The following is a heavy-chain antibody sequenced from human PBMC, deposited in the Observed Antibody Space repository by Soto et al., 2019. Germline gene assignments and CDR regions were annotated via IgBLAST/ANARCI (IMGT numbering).Heavy chain of an antibody. V-gene: IGHV3-72*01. CDR2: TRNKANSYTT. D-gene: IGHD2-2*01. CDR3: ARGPSSYYCSSTSCYVYYFDY. Sequence: GGSLRLSCAASGFTFSDHDMDWVRQAPGKGLEWVGRTRNKANSYTTEYAASVKGRFTISRDDSKNSLYLQMNSLKTEDTAVYYCARGPSSYYCSSTSCYVYYFDYWGQGTLVTVSS. J-gene: IGHJ4*02. CDR1: GFTFSDHD.